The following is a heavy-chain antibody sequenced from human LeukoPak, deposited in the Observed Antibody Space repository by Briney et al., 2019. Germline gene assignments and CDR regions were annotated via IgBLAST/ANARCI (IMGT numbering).Heavy chain of an antibody. CDR3: AREGWDLQYNWFDP. D-gene: IGHD2-15*01. CDR1: GFTFSSYG. J-gene: IGHJ5*02. V-gene: IGHV3-30*03. Sequence: GRSLRLSCAASGFTFSSYGVHWVRQAPGKGLEWVAVISYDGSNKYYADSVKGRFTISRDNSKNTLYLQMNSLRAEDTAVYYCAREGWDLQYNWFDPWGQGTLVTVSS. CDR2: ISYDGSNK.